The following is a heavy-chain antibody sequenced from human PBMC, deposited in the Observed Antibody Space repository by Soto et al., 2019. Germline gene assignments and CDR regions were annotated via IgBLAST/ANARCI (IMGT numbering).Heavy chain of an antibody. CDR2: IWHDGSDK. D-gene: IGHD2-15*01. CDR1: GFTFSAFG. J-gene: IGHJ1*01. V-gene: IGHV3-33*03. CDR3: ATSSGGSCCPAEYFQH. Sequence: GGSLRLSCSASGFTFSAFGFHWVRQAPGKGPEWVAFIWHDGSDKYYADSVKGRFTISRDNAKNSLYLQMNSLRAEDTAVYYCATSSGGSCCPAEYFQHWGQGTLVTASS.